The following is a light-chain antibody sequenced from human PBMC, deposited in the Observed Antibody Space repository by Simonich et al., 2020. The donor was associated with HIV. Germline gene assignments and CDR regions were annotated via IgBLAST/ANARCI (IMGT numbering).Light chain of an antibody. CDR1: QSISSY. Sequence: IQMTQSPSSLSASVGDRVTITCRARQSISSYLKWYQQKPGKAPKLLIYAEYSLPSGVPSRLSGSGSGTDFTLTISSLQPEDVATYYCQQSYSTPPTFGQGTKVEIK. CDR3: QQSYSTPPT. J-gene: IGKJ1*01. CDR2: AEY. V-gene: IGKV1-39*01.